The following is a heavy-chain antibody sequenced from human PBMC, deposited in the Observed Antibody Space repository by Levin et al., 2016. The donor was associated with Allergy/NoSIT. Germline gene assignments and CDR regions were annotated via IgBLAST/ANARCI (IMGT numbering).Heavy chain of an antibody. CDR3: ASAPLNYDSWSSTYYYYAMDV. Sequence: ASVKVSCKASGYTLSNHGVSWVRQAPGHGLEWLGWINVNDGNTNYAQRFQGRVTMTTDTSTSTAYMELRSLKSDDTAVYYCASAPLNYDSWSSTYYYYAMDVWGQGTTVTVSS. D-gene: IGHD3-3*01. V-gene: IGHV1-18*01. CDR2: INVNDGNT. J-gene: IGHJ6*02. CDR1: GYTLSNHG.